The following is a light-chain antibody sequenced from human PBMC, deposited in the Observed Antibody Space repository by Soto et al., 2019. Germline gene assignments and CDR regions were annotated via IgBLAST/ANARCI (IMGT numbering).Light chain of an antibody. V-gene: IGKV3-20*01. CDR1: QSVSSSY. J-gene: IGKJ1*01. Sequence: EIVLMQSPGTLSLSPGERATLSCRASQSVSSSYLAWYQQKPGQAPRLLIYGSSSRATGIPDRFSGSGSGTDLPLPLGRRELEDFAVFYCQLYGSSWTFGQGTKGEI. CDR3: QLYGSSWT. CDR2: GSS.